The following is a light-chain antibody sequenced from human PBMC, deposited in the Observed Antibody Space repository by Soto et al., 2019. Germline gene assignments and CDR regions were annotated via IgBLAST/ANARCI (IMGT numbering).Light chain of an antibody. CDR3: CSYAGSSSYV. CDR1: SSDIGGYNY. Sequence: QSVLTQPRSVSGSPGQSVTISCTGTSSDIGGYNYVSWYQQHPGKAPKLMIYTVTKLPSGVPDRFSGSKSDNTASLTISGLQADDEADYYCCSYAGSSSYVFGTGTKVTVL. J-gene: IGLJ1*01. CDR2: TVT. V-gene: IGLV2-11*01.